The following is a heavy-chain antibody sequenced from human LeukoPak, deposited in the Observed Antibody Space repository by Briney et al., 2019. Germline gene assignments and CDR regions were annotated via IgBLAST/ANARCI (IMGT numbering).Heavy chain of an antibody. CDR2: IYHSGST. J-gene: IGHJ4*02. CDR1: GYSISSGYY. D-gene: IGHD3-22*01. Sequence: PSETLSLTCTVSGYSISSGYYWGWIRQPPGKGLEWIGSIYHSGSTYYNPSLKSRVTISVDTSKNQFSLKLSSVTAADTAVYYCARDHPDYYDSSGYDYWGQGTLVTVSS. CDR3: ARDHPDYYDSSGYDY. V-gene: IGHV4-38-2*02.